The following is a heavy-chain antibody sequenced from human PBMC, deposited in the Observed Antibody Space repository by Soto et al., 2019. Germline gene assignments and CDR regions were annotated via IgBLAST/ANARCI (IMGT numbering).Heavy chain of an antibody. CDR3: ARQRVYYYGMDV. J-gene: IGHJ6*02. Sequence: PSEALSVTGTVPGGSISSSSYYWGWIRQPPGKGLEWIGSIYYSGSTYYNPSLKSRVTISVDTSKSQFSLKLSSVTVADTAVYYCARQRVYYYGMDVWGQGTTVTVSS. CDR2: IYYSGST. V-gene: IGHV4-39*01. CDR1: GGSISSSSYY.